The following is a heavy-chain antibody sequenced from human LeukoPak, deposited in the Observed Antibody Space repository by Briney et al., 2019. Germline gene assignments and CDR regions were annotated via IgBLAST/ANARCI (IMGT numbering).Heavy chain of an antibody. CDR3: ASAYTYVRLGDH. D-gene: IGHD3-10*02. CDR2: TNPHGTAV. CDR1: GLSFSNYW. J-gene: IGHJ4*02. V-gene: IGHV3-74*01. Sequence: PGGSLRLSCAVSGLSFSNYWMHWVRQAPGKGLVWVARTNPHGTAVDYADSVKGRFTISRDNSKNMLFLEMNSLRAEDTAVYYCASAYTYVRLGDHWGQGTLVTVSP.